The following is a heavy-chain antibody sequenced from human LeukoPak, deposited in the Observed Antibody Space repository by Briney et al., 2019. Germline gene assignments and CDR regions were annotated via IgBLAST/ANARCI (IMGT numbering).Heavy chain of an antibody. V-gene: IGHV3-48*03. J-gene: IGHJ4*02. Sequence: PGGSLRLSCAGSGFSISSYEMIWVRQAPGKGLEWISYISSSGSPIYYADSVKGRFTISRDNAKNSLYLQMNSLRAEDTAVYYCARGSFSGHNPFDYWGQGTLVTVSS. D-gene: IGHD1-1*01. CDR3: ARGSFSGHNPFDY. CDR2: ISSSGSPI. CDR1: GFSISSYE.